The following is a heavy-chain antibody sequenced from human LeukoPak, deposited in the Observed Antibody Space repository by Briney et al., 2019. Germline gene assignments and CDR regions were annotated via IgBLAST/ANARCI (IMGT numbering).Heavy chain of an antibody. CDR3: ARDFSTSGYECWFDP. J-gene: IGHJ5*02. D-gene: IGHD2-2*01. Sequence: GGSLRLSCAASGFSFSSYWMRWGRQAPGEGLEWVANIKQDGSEKYYVDSVKGRFTITRDNANNSLYLQMNSLRAEDTDVYYCARDFSTSGYECWFDPWGQGTLVTVSS. CDR2: IKQDGSEK. CDR1: GFSFSSYW. V-gene: IGHV3-7*01.